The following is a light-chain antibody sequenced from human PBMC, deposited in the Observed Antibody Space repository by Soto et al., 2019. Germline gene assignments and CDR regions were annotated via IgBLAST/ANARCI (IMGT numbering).Light chain of an antibody. CDR3: QQRGCLPLT. J-gene: IGKJ4*01. Sequence: EIVLTQSPATLSLAPGERAALSCTASQGVGRFLAWYQQKPGQAPRLLIYDASNRATGIPARFSGSGSETAFTLAIDNLEHDDCAVYYCQQRGCLPLTFGGGTKVEIK. V-gene: IGKV3-11*01. CDR1: QGVGRF. CDR2: DAS.